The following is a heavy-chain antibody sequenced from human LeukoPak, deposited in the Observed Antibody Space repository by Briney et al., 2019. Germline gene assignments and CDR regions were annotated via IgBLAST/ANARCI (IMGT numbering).Heavy chain of an antibody. Sequence: SETLSLTCAVYGGSFSGYYWSWIRQPPGKGLEWIGEINHSGSTNYNPSLKSRVTISVDTSKNQVSLKLRSVTAADTAVYYCARVNYYYYYYMDVWGKGTTVTVSS. CDR1: GGSFSGYY. CDR3: ARVNYYYYYYMDV. J-gene: IGHJ6*03. V-gene: IGHV4-34*01. CDR2: INHSGST.